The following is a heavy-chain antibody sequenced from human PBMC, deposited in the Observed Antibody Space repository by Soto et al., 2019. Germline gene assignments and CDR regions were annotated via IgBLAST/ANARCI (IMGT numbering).Heavy chain of an antibody. D-gene: IGHD4-17*01. CDR1: GGSISSGGYY. Sequence: QVQLQESGPGLVKPSQTLSLTCTVSGGSISSGGYYWSWIRQHPGKGLEWIGYIYYSGSTHYNPSLKSRVTISVDTSKNQFSLKLSSVTAADTAVYYCASWNDYGDTTLANWFDPWGQGTLVTVSS. J-gene: IGHJ5*02. CDR3: ASWNDYGDTTLANWFDP. CDR2: IYYSGST. V-gene: IGHV4-31*03.